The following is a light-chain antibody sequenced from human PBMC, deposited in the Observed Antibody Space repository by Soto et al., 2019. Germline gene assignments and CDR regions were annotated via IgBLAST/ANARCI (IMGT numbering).Light chain of an antibody. CDR2: KAS. Sequence: DIQMPQSPSTLSGSVGDRVTITCRARQTISSWLAWYQQKPGKAPKLLIYKASTLKSGVPSRFSGSGSWTEFTLTISSLQPDDFATYYCQHYNSYSEAFGQGTKVELK. CDR1: QTISSW. J-gene: IGKJ1*01. CDR3: QHYNSYSEA. V-gene: IGKV1-5*03.